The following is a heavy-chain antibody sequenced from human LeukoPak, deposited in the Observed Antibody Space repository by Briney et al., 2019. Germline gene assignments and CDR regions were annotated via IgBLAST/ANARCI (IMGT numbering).Heavy chain of an antibody. CDR3: ARDGRGGYLDY. J-gene: IGHJ4*02. Sequence: GGSLILSCAASGYTFSDYWTSWVRQAPGKGLEWVANINQDGNQKYYVDSVKGRFTISRGNAKNSLYLQMNNLRVEDTAIYYCARDGRGGYLDYWGQGALVTVSS. V-gene: IGHV3-7*01. CDR1: GYTFSDYW. D-gene: IGHD3-10*01. CDR2: INQDGNQK.